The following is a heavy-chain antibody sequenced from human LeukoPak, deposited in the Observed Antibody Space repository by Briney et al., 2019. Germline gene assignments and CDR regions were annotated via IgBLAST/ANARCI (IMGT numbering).Heavy chain of an antibody. CDR3: AASLGPRDY. CDR2: MTNTSFTI. Sequence: GVSLTLFCTPCGLTFSSYEANWLPRAPGEGVAWISYMTNTSFTICYADSVKGGFTISRDNAKNALYLQMDSLTVEDAALYYCAASLGPRDYWGQGIPVTVSS. V-gene: IGHV3-48*03. CDR1: GLTFSSYE. D-gene: IGHD7-27*01. J-gene: IGHJ4*02.